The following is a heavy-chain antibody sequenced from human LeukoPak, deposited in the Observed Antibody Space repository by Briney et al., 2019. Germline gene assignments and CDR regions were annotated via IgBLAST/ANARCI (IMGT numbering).Heavy chain of an antibody. Sequence: GGSLRLSCAASGFTVSSNYMSWVRQAPGKGLEWVSAIGIRGDTHYSGSVKGRFTISRENAESSLYLQMNSLRAEDTAVHYCARGGIQVSGIDEFDYWGQGTLVTVSS. CDR2: IGIRGDT. CDR1: GFTVSSNY. V-gene: IGHV3-13*01. D-gene: IGHD6-19*01. J-gene: IGHJ4*02. CDR3: ARGGIQVSGIDEFDY.